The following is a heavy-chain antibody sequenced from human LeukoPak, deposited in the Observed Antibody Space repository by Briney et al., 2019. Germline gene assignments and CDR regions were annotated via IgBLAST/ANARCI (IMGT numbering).Heavy chain of an antibody. CDR2: IYSGGST. CDR3: ARGFGVGA. D-gene: IGHD3-3*01. V-gene: IGHV3-53*01. J-gene: IGHJ4*02. CDR1: GFSFSSYA. Sequence: GGSLRLSCATSGFSFSSYAMSWVRQAPGKGLEWVSVIYSGGSTYYADSVKGRFTISRDNSKNTLYLQMNSLRAEDTAVYYCARGFGVGAWGQGTLVTVSS.